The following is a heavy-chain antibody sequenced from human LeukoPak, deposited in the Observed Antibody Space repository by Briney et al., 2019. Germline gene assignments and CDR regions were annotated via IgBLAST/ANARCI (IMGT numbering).Heavy chain of an antibody. CDR3: GKTDIYFNPIDY. V-gene: IGHV4-4*02. D-gene: IGHD3-9*01. Sequence: GSLRLSCAVSGFIFNNYIMNWVRQPPGQGLEWIGEIHRDGRTRYNPSLKSRVTMSMDYSKNQFSLSVTSVTAADTAIYYCGKTDIYFNPIDYWGPGSLVTVSS. CDR1: GFIFNNYI. CDR2: IHRDGRT. J-gene: IGHJ4*02.